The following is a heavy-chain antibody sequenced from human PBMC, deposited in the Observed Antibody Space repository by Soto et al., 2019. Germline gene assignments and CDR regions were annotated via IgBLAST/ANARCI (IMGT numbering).Heavy chain of an antibody. J-gene: IGHJ4*02. Sequence: PGGALRLLCAASGFTFSGYSISWIRQPPGKGLEWIGYIYYSGSTNYNPSLKSRVTISVDTSKNQFSLKLSSVTAADTAVYYCARLMIFGALIDYWGQGTLVTVSS. V-gene: IGHV4-59*01. D-gene: IGHD3-3*01. CDR1: GFTFSGYS. CDR2: IYYSGST. CDR3: ARLMIFGALIDY.